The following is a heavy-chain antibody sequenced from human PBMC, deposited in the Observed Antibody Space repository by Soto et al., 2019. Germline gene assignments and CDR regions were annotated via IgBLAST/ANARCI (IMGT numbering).Heavy chain of an antibody. CDR1: GGSISSYY. J-gene: IGHJ4*02. CDR2: IYYSGST. D-gene: IGHD7-27*01. Sequence: QLQLQASGPGLVKPSETLSLTCTVSGGSISSYYWGWIRRPPGKGLEWIGSIYYSGSTYYNPSLKSRVTISVDTSKNQFSLKLSSVTAADTAVYYCARRWGYSFDYWGQGTLVTVSS. CDR3: ARRWGYSFDY. V-gene: IGHV4-39*01.